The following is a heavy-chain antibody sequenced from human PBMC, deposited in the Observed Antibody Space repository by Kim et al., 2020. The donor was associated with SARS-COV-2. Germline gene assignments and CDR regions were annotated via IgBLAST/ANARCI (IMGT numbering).Heavy chain of an antibody. Sequence: GGSLRLSCSVSGFTFSSYAMEWVRQAPGKGLESVSAISNNGDTIYYADSVKGRFSISRDNSKNTLYLQMSSLRAEDTAVYYCVQNWNADYWGQGTLVTVSS. J-gene: IGHJ4*02. CDR3: VQNWNADY. V-gene: IGHV3-64D*06. CDR1: GFTFSSYA. CDR2: ISNNGDTI. D-gene: IGHD1-1*01.